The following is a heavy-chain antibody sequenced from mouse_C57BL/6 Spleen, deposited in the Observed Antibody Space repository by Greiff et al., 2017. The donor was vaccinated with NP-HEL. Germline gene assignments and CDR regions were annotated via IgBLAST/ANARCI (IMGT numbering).Heavy chain of an antibody. D-gene: IGHD2-4*01. J-gene: IGHJ4*01. CDR1: GFTFNTYA. CDR3: GGDYDGYYYAMDY. V-gene: IGHV10-3*01. Sequence: EVKLQESGGGLVQPKGSLKLSCAASGFTFNTYAMHWVRQAPGKGLEWVARIRSKSSNYATYYADSVKDRFTISRDDSQSMLYLQMNNLKTEDTAMYYCGGDYDGYYYAMDYWGQGTSVTVSS. CDR2: IRSKSSNYAT.